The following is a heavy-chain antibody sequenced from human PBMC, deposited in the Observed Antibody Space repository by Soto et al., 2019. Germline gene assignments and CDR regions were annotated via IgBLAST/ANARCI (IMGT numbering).Heavy chain of an antibody. V-gene: IGHV4-31*03. Sequence: QVQLQESGPGLVKPSQTLSLTCTVSGGSISSGGYYWSWIRQHPGKGLEWIGYIYYSGSTYYNPSLKSRVTRAVDTSKNQFSLKLSSVTAADTAVYYCASVRHFYYYGSGSGTYYFDYWGQGTLVTVSS. CDR2: IYYSGST. CDR3: ASVRHFYYYGSGSGTYYFDY. J-gene: IGHJ4*02. CDR1: GGSISSGGYY. D-gene: IGHD3-10*01.